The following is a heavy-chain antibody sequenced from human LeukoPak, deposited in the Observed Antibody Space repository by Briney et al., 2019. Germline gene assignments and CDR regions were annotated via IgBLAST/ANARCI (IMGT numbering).Heavy chain of an antibody. J-gene: IGHJ3*02. CDR3: ARDIVAAHGAFDI. CDR2: VYYSGST. D-gene: IGHD1-26*01. V-gene: IGHV4-59*01. CDR1: GDSITTYY. Sequence: SETLSLTCTVSGDSITTYYWSWIRQPPGKGLEWLGYVYYSGSTNYNPSLKSRVTISLDTSKNQFSLKLSSVTAADTAVYYCARDIVAAHGAFDIWGQGTIVTVSS.